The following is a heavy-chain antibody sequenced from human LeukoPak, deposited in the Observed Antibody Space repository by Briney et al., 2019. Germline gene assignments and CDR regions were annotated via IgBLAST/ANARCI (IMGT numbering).Heavy chain of an antibody. CDR1: GFTFGDYA. Sequence: GGSLRLSCTASGFTFGDYAMSWVRQAPGKGLEWVANIKQDGSEKYYVGSVKGRFTISRDNAKNSLYLQMDSLRAEDTAVYHCARDGPYSSSATHPPWGQGTLVTVSS. CDR3: ARDGPYSSSATHPP. CDR2: IKQDGSEK. V-gene: IGHV3-7*03. J-gene: IGHJ5*02. D-gene: IGHD6-6*01.